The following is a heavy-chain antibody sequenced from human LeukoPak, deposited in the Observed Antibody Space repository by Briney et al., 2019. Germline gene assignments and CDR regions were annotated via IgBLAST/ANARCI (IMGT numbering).Heavy chain of an antibody. CDR1: GGSFSGYY. V-gene: IGHV4-34*01. Sequence: PSETLSLTCAVYGGSFSGYYWSWIRQPPGKGLEWIGEINHSGSTNYNPSLKSRVTISVDTSKNQFSLKLSSVTAADTAVYYCARFRVPIAARGTDYWGQGTLVTVSS. D-gene: IGHD6-6*01. CDR3: ARFRVPIAARGTDY. J-gene: IGHJ4*02. CDR2: INHSGST.